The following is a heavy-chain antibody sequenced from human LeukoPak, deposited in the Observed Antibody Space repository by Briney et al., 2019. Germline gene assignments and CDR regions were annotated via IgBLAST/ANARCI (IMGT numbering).Heavy chain of an antibody. D-gene: IGHD2-2*01. CDR3: ARDYCSSTSCLAPLYYYYGMDV. CDR1: GFTFSDYY. CDR2: ISSSGSTI. V-gene: IGHV3-11*01. Sequence: PGGSLRLSCAASGFTFSDYYMSWIRQAPGKGLEWVSYISSSGSTIYYADSVKGRFTISRDNAKNSLYLQMNILRAEDTAVYYCARDYCSSTSCLAPLYYYYGMDVWGQGTTVTVSS. J-gene: IGHJ6*02.